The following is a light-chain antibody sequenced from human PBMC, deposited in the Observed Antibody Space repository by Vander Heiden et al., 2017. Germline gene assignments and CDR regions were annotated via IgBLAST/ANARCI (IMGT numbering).Light chain of an antibody. CDR2: SNN. Sequence: SVLTQPPSASGTPGQRVTIPCSGSSSNIGSHNVNWYQQRSGGAPKLLIHSNNRRPSGVPDRCSGSRSGTSASLAISGLQSEDECVYYCATWDVTLTGYWVFGGGTKLTVL. CDR3: ATWDVTLTGYWV. CDR1: SSNIGSHN. V-gene: IGLV1-44*01. J-gene: IGLJ3*02.